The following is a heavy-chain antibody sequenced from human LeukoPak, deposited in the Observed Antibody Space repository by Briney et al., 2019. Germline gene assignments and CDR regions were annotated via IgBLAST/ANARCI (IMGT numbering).Heavy chain of an antibody. CDR3: ASRAPDSRFEY. CDR1: GFTVSPNY. J-gene: IGHJ4*02. V-gene: IGHV3-66*01. D-gene: IGHD3-22*01. CDR2: IYSSDTT. Sequence: GSLRLSCATSGFTVSPNYMTWVRQAPGKGLEWVSVIYSSDTTYYTDSVRGRFTISRDSSKNTLYLQMNRLRAEDTAVYYCASRAPDSRFEYWGQGALVTVSS.